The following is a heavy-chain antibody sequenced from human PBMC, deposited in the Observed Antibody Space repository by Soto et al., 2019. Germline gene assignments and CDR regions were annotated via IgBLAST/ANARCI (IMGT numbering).Heavy chain of an antibody. Sequence: GASVKVSCKASGYTFTSYGISWVRQAPGQGLEWMGWISAYNGNTNYAQKLQGRVTMTTDTSTSTAYMELRSLRSDDTAVYYCARDKAAAASYYYYYGMDVWGQGTTVTVSS. V-gene: IGHV1-18*01. CDR3: ARDKAAAASYYYYYGMDV. J-gene: IGHJ6*02. CDR2: ISAYNGNT. CDR1: GYTFTSYG. D-gene: IGHD6-13*01.